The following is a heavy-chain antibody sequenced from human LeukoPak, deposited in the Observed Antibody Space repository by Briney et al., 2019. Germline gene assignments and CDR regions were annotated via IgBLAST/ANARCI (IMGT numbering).Heavy chain of an antibody. V-gene: IGHV4-59*01. CDR3: ARGAARRGLFDY. CDR1: GGSISNYY. J-gene: IGHJ4*02. CDR2: IYYSGST. Sequence: SSETLSLTCTVSGGSISNYYWSWIRQPPGKGLEWIGYIYYSGSTNYNPSLKSRVTISVDTSKNQFSLKLSSVTAADTAVYYCARGAARRGLFDYWGQGTLVTVSS. D-gene: IGHD6-6*01.